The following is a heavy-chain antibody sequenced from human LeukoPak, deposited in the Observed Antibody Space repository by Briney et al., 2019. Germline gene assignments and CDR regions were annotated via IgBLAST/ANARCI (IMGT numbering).Heavy chain of an antibody. J-gene: IGHJ6*02. CDR3: ARDREYYDFWSGLSSVRPNYGMDV. V-gene: IGHV3-21*01. Sequence: PGGSLRLSCAASGFTFSSYAMSWVRQAPGKGLEWVSSISSSSSYIYYADSVKGRFTISRDNAKNSLYLQMNSLRAEDTAVYYCARDREYYDFWSGLSSVRPNYGMDVWGQGTTVTVSS. CDR1: GFTFSSYA. CDR2: ISSSSSYI. D-gene: IGHD3-3*01.